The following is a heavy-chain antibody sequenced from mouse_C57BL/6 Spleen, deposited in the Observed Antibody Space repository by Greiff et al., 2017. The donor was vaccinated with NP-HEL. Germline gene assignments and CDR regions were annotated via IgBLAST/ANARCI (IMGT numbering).Heavy chain of an antibody. CDR2: INYDGSST. Sequence: EVKLVESEGGLVQPGSSMKLSCTASGFTFSDYYMAWVRQVPEKGLEWVANINYDGSSTYYLDSLKSRFIISRDNAKNILYLQMSSLKSEDTATYYCAREKTDYYAMDYWGQGTSVTVSS. V-gene: IGHV5-16*01. J-gene: IGHJ4*01. CDR1: GFTFSDYY. CDR3: AREKTDYYAMDY.